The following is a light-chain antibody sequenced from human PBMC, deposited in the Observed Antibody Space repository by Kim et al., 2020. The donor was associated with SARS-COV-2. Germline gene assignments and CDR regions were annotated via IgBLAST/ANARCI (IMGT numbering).Light chain of an antibody. Sequence: PAESAAIPCRPRQSGSSSYLAWDQQKLGQAPRLLIYGGNTRATGIAARFSGRGSGTDFPLTISSLQPEDFAVYYCQQDYNLPPWTFGQGTKVDIK. CDR3: QQDYNLPPWT. J-gene: IGKJ1*01. CDR2: GGN. V-gene: IGKV3D-7*01. CDR1: QSGSSSY.